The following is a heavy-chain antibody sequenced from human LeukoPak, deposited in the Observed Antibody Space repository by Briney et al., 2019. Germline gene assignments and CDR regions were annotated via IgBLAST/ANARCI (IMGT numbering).Heavy chain of an antibody. CDR3: GETDIYFNPIDY. CDR2: IHRDGRT. J-gene: IGHJ4*02. D-gene: IGHD3-9*01. Sequence: PSGTLSLTCAVSGVSISSSEWWIWVRQPPGQGLEWIGEIHRDGRTIYNPSLQTRVTMSIDYSKNQISLEVTSVTAADTAIYYCGETDIYFNPIDYWGPGALVTVSS. V-gene: IGHV4-4*02. CDR1: GVSISSSEW.